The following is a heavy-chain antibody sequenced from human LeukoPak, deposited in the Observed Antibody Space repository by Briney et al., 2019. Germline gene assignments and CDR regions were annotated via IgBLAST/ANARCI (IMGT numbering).Heavy chain of an antibody. CDR1: GGSLSSGDYY. D-gene: IGHD1-14*01. CDR3: AGESLTTYYYYGMDV. V-gene: IGHV4-30-4*01. J-gene: IGHJ6*04. Sequence: SQTLSLTCTVSGGSLSSGDYYWRWLPQPPGKGLEWVGYIYYSGSTYYNPSLKSRVTISVDTSKNQFSLKLSSVTAADTAVDYCAGESLTTYYYYGMDVWGKGTTVTVSS. CDR2: IYYSGST.